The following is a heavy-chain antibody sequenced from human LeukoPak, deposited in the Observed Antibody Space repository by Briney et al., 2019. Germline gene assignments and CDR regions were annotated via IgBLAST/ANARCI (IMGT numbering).Heavy chain of an antibody. CDR2: IYHSGST. J-gene: IGHJ3*02. CDR1: GYSISSGYY. V-gene: IGHV4-38-2*01. D-gene: IGHD3-3*01. CDR3: ARWDSGEWFHDAFDI. Sequence: SETLSLTCGVSGYSISSGYYWGWIRQLPGKGLEWIGSIYHSGSTYYNPSLKSRVTISVDTSKNQFSLKLRSVTAADTALYYCARWDSGEWFHDAFDIWGQETRVTVSS.